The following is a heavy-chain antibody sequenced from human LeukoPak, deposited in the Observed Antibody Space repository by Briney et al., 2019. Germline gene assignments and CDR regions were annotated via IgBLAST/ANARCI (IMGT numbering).Heavy chain of an antibody. Sequence: PGGSLRLSCAASGFTFSNYAMSWVRQAPGKGLEWVSTVSGSGGSTYYADSVKGRFTISRDNSKNTLYLQMNSLRAEDTAVYYCAKSLPPGRITMVRGIDYWGQGTLVTVSS. V-gene: IGHV3-23*01. CDR3: AKSLPPGRITMVRGIDY. CDR1: GFTFSNYA. CDR2: VSGSGGST. D-gene: IGHD3-10*01. J-gene: IGHJ4*02.